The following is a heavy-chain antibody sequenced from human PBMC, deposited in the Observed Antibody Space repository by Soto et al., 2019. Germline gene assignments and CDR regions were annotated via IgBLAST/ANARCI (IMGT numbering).Heavy chain of an antibody. V-gene: IGHV3-23*01. Sequence: AGGSLRLSCAAAGFAFSTYAMIWVRQAPGKGLEWVSVISGSGGSSYYAASVKGRFTISRDNSKNTLFLQMNGLRAEDTAVYYCAKVTKRAAAGRYEYYKYGMDVWGQGTTVTVSS. D-gene: IGHD6-13*01. J-gene: IGHJ6*02. CDR1: GFAFSTYA. CDR2: ISGSGGSS. CDR3: AKVTKRAAAGRYEYYKYGMDV.